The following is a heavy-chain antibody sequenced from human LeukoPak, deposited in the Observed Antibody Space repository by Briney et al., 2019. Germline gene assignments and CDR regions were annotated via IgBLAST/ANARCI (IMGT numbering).Heavy chain of an antibody. Sequence: TGGSLRLSCAASECTFDDYATHWVRHAPGKGLEWVSGISWNSGSIGYADSVKGRFTISRGNAKNSLYLQMNSLRAEDTAVYYRASFYSSSWFAPIDYWGQGTLVTVSS. CDR3: ASFYSSSWFAPIDY. J-gene: IGHJ4*02. D-gene: IGHD6-13*01. CDR2: ISWNSGSI. CDR1: ECTFDDYA. V-gene: IGHV3-9*01.